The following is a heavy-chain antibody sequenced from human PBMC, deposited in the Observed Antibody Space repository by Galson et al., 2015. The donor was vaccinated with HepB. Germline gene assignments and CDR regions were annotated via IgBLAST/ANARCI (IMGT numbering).Heavy chain of an antibody. CDR1: GFTFDDYA. CDR3: AKERSGYSSSWAPGPFDY. CDR2: ISWNSGSI. J-gene: IGHJ4*02. D-gene: IGHD6-13*01. V-gene: IGHV3-9*01. Sequence: SLRLSCAASGFTFDDYAMHWVRQAPGKGLEWVSGISWNSGSIGYADSVKGRFTISRDNAKNSLYLQMNSLRAEDTALYYCAKERSGYSSSWAPGPFDYWGQGTLVTVSS.